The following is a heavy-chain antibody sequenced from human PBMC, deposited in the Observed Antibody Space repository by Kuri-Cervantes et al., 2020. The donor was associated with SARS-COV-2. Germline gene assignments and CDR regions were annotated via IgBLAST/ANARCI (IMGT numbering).Heavy chain of an antibody. Sequence: ASVKVSCKASGYTFTSYGISWVRQAPGQRLEWMGWSNAGNGNTKYSQEFQGRVTITRDTSASTAYMELSSLRSEDMAVYYCAREIQYSGSSLDFDYWGQGTLVTVSS. D-gene: IGHD1-26*01. J-gene: IGHJ4*02. CDR3: AREIQYSGSSLDFDY. CDR2: SNAGNGNT. CDR1: GYTFTSYG. V-gene: IGHV1-3*02.